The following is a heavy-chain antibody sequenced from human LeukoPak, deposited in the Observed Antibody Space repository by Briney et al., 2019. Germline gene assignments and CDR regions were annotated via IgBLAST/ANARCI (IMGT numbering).Heavy chain of an antibody. V-gene: IGHV3-66*01. Sequence: GGSLRLSCVASGFTVSSNYMSWVRQAPGKGLEWVSAAYSGGSTYYADSVKGRLTISRDNSKNTLYLQMNSLRAEDTAVYYCAREALGRYYFDLWGRGTPVTVSS. CDR3: AREALGRYYFDL. D-gene: IGHD3-10*01. J-gene: IGHJ2*01. CDR2: AYSGGST. CDR1: GFTVSSNY.